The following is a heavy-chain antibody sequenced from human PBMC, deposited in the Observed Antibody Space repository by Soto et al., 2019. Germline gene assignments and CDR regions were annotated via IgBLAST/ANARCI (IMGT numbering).Heavy chain of an antibody. V-gene: IGHV3-73*01. J-gene: IGHJ5*02. Sequence: GGSLRLSCAASGFAFSGSAMYWVRQASGKGPEWVGRIRSKGHNYATEYAASVKGRFTISRDDSKNTAYLQMNSLQTEDTAVYYCTRDLFSYDYSGILWFDPWGQGTLVAVSS. CDR1: GFAFSGSA. CDR2: IRSKGHNYAT. D-gene: IGHD3-16*01. CDR3: TRDLFSYDYSGILWFDP.